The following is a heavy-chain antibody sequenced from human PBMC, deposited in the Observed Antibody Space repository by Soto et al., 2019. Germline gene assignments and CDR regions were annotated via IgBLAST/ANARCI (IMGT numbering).Heavy chain of an antibody. V-gene: IGHV1-8*01. Sequence: QVQLVQSGAEARVPGASVKVSCKASGYSFTGLDINWVRQTTGQGLEWMGWMEPSSGRTGYAQKFQGRVTMTRDTYINTAYMELSSLTSDDTAFYYCARGVTAGVDYWGQGTLVTVSS. J-gene: IGHJ4*02. D-gene: IGHD1-26*01. CDR1: GYSFTGLD. CDR3: ARGVTAGVDY. CDR2: MEPSSGRT.